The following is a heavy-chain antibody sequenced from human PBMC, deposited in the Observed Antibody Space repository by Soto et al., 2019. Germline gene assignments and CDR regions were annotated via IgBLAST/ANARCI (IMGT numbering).Heavy chain of an antibody. CDR3: ARALNDIWGSYRPPPSWFDP. CDR2: IHYSGST. CDR1: GGSISSGGYY. V-gene: IGHV4-31*01. Sequence: QVQLQESGPGLVKPSQTLSLTCTVSGGSISSGGYYWSWIRQHPGKGLEWIGYIHYSGSTYYNPSSKSPVTLSVDPSQNQFSQQLSSVTAADTAVYYCARALNDIWGSYRPPPSWFDPWGQGTLVTVSS. D-gene: IGHD3-16*02. J-gene: IGHJ5*02.